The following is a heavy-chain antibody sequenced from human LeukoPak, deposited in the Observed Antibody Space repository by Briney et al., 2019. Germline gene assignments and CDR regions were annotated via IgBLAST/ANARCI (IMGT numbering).Heavy chain of an antibody. Sequence: SETLSLTCTVSGGSISSYSWSWIRQPPGKGLEWIGYIYYSGSTNYNPSLKSRVIISVDTSKNQFSLRLSSVTAADTAVYYCARQRWLQLGHFDYWGQGNLVTVSS. J-gene: IGHJ4*02. CDR2: IYYSGST. CDR3: ARQRWLQLGHFDY. D-gene: IGHD5-24*01. V-gene: IGHV4-59*01. CDR1: GGSISSYS.